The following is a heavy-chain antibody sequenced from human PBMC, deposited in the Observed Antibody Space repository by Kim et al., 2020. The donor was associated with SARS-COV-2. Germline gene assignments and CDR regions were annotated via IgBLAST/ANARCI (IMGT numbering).Heavy chain of an antibody. V-gene: IGHV3-64D*06. CDR1: GFTFSSYA. CDR3: VKDHVEGFLNILWWWD. J-gene: IGHJ4*02. Sequence: GGSLRLSCSASGFTFSSYAMHWVRQAPGKGLEYVSAISSNGGSTYYADSVKGRFTISRDNSKNTLYLQMSSLRAEDTAVYYCVKDHVEGFLNILWWWDWGQGTLVTVSS. CDR2: ISSNGGST. D-gene: IGHD2-21*01.